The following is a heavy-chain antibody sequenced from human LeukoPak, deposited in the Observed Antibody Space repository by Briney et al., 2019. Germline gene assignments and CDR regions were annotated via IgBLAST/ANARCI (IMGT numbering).Heavy chain of an antibody. CDR2: ISWNSKNI. CDR1: GFTFDDYA. D-gene: IGHD5-24*01. Sequence: PGGSLRLSCAASGFTFDDYAMRWVRQAPGKGLEWVSGISWNSKNIGYADSVKGRFTISRDNAKNSVYLQMNSLRAEDTAVYYCAAGEMAPDYWGQGTLVTVSS. V-gene: IGHV3-9*01. CDR3: AAGEMAPDY. J-gene: IGHJ4*02.